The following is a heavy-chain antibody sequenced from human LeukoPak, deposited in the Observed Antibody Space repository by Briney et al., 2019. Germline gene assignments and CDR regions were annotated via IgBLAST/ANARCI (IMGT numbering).Heavy chain of an antibody. J-gene: IGHJ5*02. V-gene: IGHV4-39*01. CDR3: ARHGPYALGGWFDP. CDR2: IYYSGST. CDR1: GGSISSSSYY. Sequence: SETLSLTCTVSGGSISSSSYYWGWIRQPPGKGLEWIGSIYYSGSTYYNPPLKSRVTISVDTSKNQFSLKLSSVTAADTAVYYCARHGPYALGGWFDPWGQGTLVTVSS. D-gene: IGHD2-2*01.